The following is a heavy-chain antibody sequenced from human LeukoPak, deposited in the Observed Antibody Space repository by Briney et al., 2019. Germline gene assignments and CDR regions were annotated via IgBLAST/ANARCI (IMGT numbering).Heavy chain of an antibody. D-gene: IGHD5-24*01. CDR2: IQQDGTEK. CDR3: TTRRWAQEMATIPYYFNY. J-gene: IGHJ4*02. CDR1: GFTFTTYW. V-gene: IGHV3-7*03. Sequence: PGGSLRLSCAASGFTFTTYWMSWVRQAPGKGLEWVANIQQDGTEKYYVDSVKGRFTISRDNAKNSLYLQMNSLQTEDTAVYYCTTRRWAQEMATIPYYFNYWGQGTLVTVSS.